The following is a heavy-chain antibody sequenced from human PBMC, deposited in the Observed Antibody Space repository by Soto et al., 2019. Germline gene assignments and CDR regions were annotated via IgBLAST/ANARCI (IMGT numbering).Heavy chain of an antibody. J-gene: IGHJ4*02. V-gene: IGHV1-69*04. D-gene: IGHD3-9*01. CDR3: ARERRYDILTGYQGTYFDY. CDR2: IIPILGIA. Sequence: ASVKVSCKASGGSLSNYGISWVRQAPGQGLEWMGRIIPILGIANYAQKFQGRVTITADKSTSTAYMELSSLRSEDTAVYYCARERRYDILTGYQGTYFDYWGQGTLVTVSS. CDR1: GGSLSNYG.